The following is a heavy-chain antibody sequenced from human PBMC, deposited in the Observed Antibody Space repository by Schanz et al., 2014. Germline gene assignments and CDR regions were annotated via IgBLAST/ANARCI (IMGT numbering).Heavy chain of an antibody. CDR1: GYTFTSFA. Sequence: QVQLVQSGAEVKKPGASVKVSCKASGYTFTSFAMNWVRQAPGQGLEWMGWINTNNGDPTYAQGFTGRFVFSLDTSVSTAYLQISSLKAEDTAVYYCVRGGVVVVTAALNWFDPWGQGTLVTVSS. CDR3: VRGGVVVVTAALNWFDP. CDR2: INTNNGDP. D-gene: IGHD2-15*01. V-gene: IGHV7-4-1*02. J-gene: IGHJ5*02.